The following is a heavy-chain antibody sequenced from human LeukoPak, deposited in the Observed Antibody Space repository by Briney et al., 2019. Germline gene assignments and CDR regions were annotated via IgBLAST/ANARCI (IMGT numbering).Heavy chain of an antibody. CDR3: ARDMGYSGYDGAFDI. CDR1: GYTFTGYY. D-gene: IGHD5-12*01. Sequence: AASVKVSCKASGYTFTGYYMHWVRQAPGQGLEWMGWINPNSGGTNYAQKFQGRVTMTRDTSISTAYMELSRLRSDDTAVYYCARDMGYSGYDGAFDIWGQGTMVTVSS. J-gene: IGHJ3*02. V-gene: IGHV1-2*02. CDR2: INPNSGGT.